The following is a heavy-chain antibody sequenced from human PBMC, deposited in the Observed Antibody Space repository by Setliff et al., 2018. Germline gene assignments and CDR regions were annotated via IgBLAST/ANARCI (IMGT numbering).Heavy chain of an antibody. J-gene: IGHJ3*02. V-gene: IGHV4-59*08. Sequence: KSSETLSLTCSVSGASISSYYWSWIRQPPGKGLEWIGYIYYSGRTNYNPSLRSRVTISVDTSKNQFSLKVSSVTAADTAVYYCARHENDYGDYDDAFDIWGQGTMVTVSS. CDR2: IYYSGRT. CDR3: ARHENDYGDYDDAFDI. CDR1: GASISSYY. D-gene: IGHD4-17*01.